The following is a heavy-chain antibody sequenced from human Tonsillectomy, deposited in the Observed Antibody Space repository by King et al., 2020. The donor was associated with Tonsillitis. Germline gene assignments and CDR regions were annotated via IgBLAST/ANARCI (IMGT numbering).Heavy chain of an antibody. Sequence: QLVQSGGGLVQPGGSLRLSCAASGFTFSSHWMHWVRQAPGKGLVWVSRINSDGSSTSYADSVKGRFTISRDNAKNTRYLQMNSLRAEDTAVYYCARDLGELLPWFDPWGQGTLVTVSS. CDR1: GFTFSSHW. CDR2: INSDGSST. D-gene: IGHD1-26*01. V-gene: IGHV3-74*01. J-gene: IGHJ5*02. CDR3: ARDLGELLPWFDP.